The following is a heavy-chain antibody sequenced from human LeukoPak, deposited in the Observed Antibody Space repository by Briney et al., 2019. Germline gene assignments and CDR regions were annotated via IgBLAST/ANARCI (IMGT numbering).Heavy chain of an antibody. J-gene: IGHJ4*02. CDR2: IYYSGST. CDR1: GGSISSSSSY. D-gene: IGHD5-18*01. V-gene: IGHV4-39*01. Sequence: KPSETLSLTCTVSGGSISSSSSYWGWIRQPPGKGLEWIGGIYYSGSTYYNPSLKSRVTISVDTSKNQFSLKLSSVTAADTAVYYCARHPQNTALDYWGQGTLVTVSS. CDR3: ARHPQNTALDY.